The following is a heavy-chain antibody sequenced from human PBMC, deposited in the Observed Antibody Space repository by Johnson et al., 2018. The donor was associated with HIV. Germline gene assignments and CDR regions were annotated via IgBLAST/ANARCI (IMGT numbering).Heavy chain of an antibody. CDR3: TSEGAFYDAFDI. CDR2: ISYDGSNK. J-gene: IGHJ3*02. Sequence: QVQLVESGGGLVQPGGSLRLSCAASGFTFGSYAMHWVRQAPGKGLEWVALISYDGSNKYYADSVEGRFTISRDNSKNTLYLQINSLKTEDTAVYYCTSEGAFYDAFDIWGQGAMVTVSS. D-gene: IGHD3-16*01. V-gene: IGHV3-30*03. CDR1: GFTFGSYA.